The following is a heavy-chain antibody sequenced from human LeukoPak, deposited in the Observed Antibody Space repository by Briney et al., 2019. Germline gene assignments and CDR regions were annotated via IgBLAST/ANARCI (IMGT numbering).Heavy chain of an antibody. V-gene: IGHV4-59*01. CDR3: ARVQRYSYGSYYYYYYMDV. CDR2: IYYSGST. CDR1: GGSISSYY. J-gene: IGHJ6*03. Sequence: SETLSLTCTVSGGSISSYYWSWIRQPPGKRLEWIGYIYYSGSTNYNPSLKSRVTISVDTSKNQFSLKLSSVTAADTAVYYCARVQRYSYGSYYYYYYMDVWSKGTTVTVSS. D-gene: IGHD5-18*01.